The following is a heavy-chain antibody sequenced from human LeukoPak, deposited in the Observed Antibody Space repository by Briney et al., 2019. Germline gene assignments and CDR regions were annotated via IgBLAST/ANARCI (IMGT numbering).Heavy chain of an antibody. CDR3: ARDSQATGPFWY. Sequence: GGSLRLSCAASGFTFSSYSMNWVRQAPGKGLEWVSSISSSSSYIYYADSVKGRFAISRDNAKNSLYLQMNSLRAEDTAVYYCARDSQATGPFWYWGQGTLVTVSS. J-gene: IGHJ4*02. V-gene: IGHV3-21*01. CDR1: GFTFSSYS. D-gene: IGHD3-3*01. CDR2: ISSSSSYI.